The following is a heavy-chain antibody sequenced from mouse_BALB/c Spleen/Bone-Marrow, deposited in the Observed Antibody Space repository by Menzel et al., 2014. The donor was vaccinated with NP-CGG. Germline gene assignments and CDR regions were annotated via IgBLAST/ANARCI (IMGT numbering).Heavy chain of an antibody. CDR1: GYTFTGYW. V-gene: IGHV1S81*02. Sequence: QVQLQQSGAELVKPGASVKLSCKASGYTFTGYWMHWVKQRPGQGLEWIGEINPSNGRTNYNEKFKSMATLTVDESSSTAEMQRSSLTPEDSAVFYCARLSHGSSYIGDFWGQGTPVTVSS. D-gene: IGHD1-1*01. J-gene: IGHJ4*01. CDR3: ARLSHGSSYIGDF. CDR2: INPSNGRT.